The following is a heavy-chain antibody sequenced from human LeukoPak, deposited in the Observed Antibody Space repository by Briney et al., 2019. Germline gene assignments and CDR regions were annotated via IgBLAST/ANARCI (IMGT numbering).Heavy chain of an antibody. V-gene: IGHV3-21*01. J-gene: IGHJ4*02. CDR2: ISSSSSYI. Sequence: GGSLRLSCAASGLTFSSYSMNWVRQAPGKGLEWVSSISSSSSYIYYADSVKGRFTISRDNAKNSLYLQMNSLRAEDTAVYYCARCKAVAGSFDYWGQGTLVTVSS. CDR1: GLTFSSYS. CDR3: ARCKAVAGSFDY. D-gene: IGHD6-19*01.